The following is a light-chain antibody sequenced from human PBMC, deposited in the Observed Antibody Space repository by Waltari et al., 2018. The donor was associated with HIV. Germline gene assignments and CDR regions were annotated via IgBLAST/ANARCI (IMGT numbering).Light chain of an antibody. CDR1: SSNIATKT. Sequence: QSVLTQPPSASGTPGQRVTIPCSGSSSNIATKTVNWYQQLPGTAPKLLIYTNNQRPSGVPARFSGSKSGTSASLAISGLQSDDDADYYCATWDDSLNGWVFGGGTRLTVL. CDR2: TNN. J-gene: IGLJ3*02. V-gene: IGLV1-44*01. CDR3: ATWDDSLNGWV.